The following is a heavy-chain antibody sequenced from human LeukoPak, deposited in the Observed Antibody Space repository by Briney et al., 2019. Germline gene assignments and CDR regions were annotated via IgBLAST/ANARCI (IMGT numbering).Heavy chain of an antibody. Sequence: PSETLSLTCAVYGGSFSGYYWSWIRQPPGKGLEWIGEINHSGSTNYDPSLKSRVTISVDTSKNQFSLKLSSVTAADTAVYYCARGPEAVTKYFGYWGQGTLVTVSS. CDR1: GGSFSGYY. CDR2: INHSGST. D-gene: IGHD4-17*01. CDR3: ARGPEAVTKYFGY. V-gene: IGHV4-34*01. J-gene: IGHJ4*02.